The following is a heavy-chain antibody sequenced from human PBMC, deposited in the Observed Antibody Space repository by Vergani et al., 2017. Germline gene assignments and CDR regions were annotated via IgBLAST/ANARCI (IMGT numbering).Heavy chain of an antibody. CDR2: IIPIFGTA. CDR1: GGTFSSYA. Sequence: QVQLVQSGAEVKKPGSSVKVSCKASGGTFSSYAISWVRQAPGQGLEWMGRIIPIFGTANYAQKFQGRGTITADESTSTAYMELSSLRSEDTAVYYCARVLEYYYDSSGYSDYWGQGTLVTVSS. CDR3: ARVLEYYYDSSGYSDY. V-gene: IGHV1-69*15. D-gene: IGHD3-22*01. J-gene: IGHJ4*02.